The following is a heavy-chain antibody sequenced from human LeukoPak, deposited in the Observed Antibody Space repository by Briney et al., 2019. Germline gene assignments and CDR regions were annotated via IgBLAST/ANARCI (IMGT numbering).Heavy chain of an antibody. CDR1: GFTFSNFA. D-gene: IGHD6-13*01. CDR2: ISGSGNNL. Sequence: GGSLRLSCAASGFTFSNFAMSWVRQAPGKGLEWVSSISGSGNNLYYADSVKGRFTISRDNSKNMLYLQMNSLRAEDTALHYCAKERGYSSSWYGFEDNWGQGTLVTVSS. CDR3: AKERGYSSSWYGFEDN. V-gene: IGHV3-23*01. J-gene: IGHJ4*02.